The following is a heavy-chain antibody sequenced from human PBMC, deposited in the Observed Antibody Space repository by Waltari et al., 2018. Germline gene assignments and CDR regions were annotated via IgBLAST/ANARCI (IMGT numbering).Heavy chain of an antibody. CDR2: SYSGGNT. V-gene: IGHV3-53*01. CDR1: GFTVRTNF. J-gene: IGHJ4*02. CDR3: AKQSPSYTRGWYPLES. Sequence: EVQLVESGGNLIQPGGSLSLSCAASGFTVRTNFISWVRPAPGKGREWVSISYSGGNTYYAGSVKGRFTISRDNYKNMVYLEMNSLRAEDTAVYYCAKQSPSYTRGWYPLESWGPGTLVTVSS. D-gene: IGHD6-19*01.